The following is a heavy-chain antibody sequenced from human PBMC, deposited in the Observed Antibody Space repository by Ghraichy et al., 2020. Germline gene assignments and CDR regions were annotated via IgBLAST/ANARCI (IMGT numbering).Heavy chain of an antibody. Sequence: GGSLRLSCVGSGLSFSSYSMNWVRQSPGKGLEWVSYITSSGSLKSYAESVKGRFTISRDNAHNSLYLQMNSLRDEDTAVYFCARGSKVVRFFYYDGMDVWGQGPRSPSP. D-gene: IGHD4-23*01. CDR1: GLSFSSYS. CDR2: ITSSGSLK. CDR3: ARGSKVVRFFYYDGMDV. J-gene: IGHJ6*02. V-gene: IGHV3-48*02.